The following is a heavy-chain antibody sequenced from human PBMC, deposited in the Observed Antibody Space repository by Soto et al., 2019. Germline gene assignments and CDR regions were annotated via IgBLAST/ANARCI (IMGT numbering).Heavy chain of an antibody. D-gene: IGHD3-3*01. V-gene: IGHV1-46*01. J-gene: IGHJ4*02. Sequence: AAVKVSCKASGCTFTSYYMHWVRRPPGQGLEGMGIINPSGGSTSYAQKFQGRVTMTRDTSTSTVYMELSSLRSEDTAVYYCARDRRHLYYDFWSGYYYFDYWGQGTLVTVSS. CDR2: INPSGGST. CDR3: ARDRRHLYYDFWSGYYYFDY. CDR1: GCTFTSYY.